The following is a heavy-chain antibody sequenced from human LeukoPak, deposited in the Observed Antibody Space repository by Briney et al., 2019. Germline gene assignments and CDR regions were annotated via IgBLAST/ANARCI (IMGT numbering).Heavy chain of an antibody. D-gene: IGHD2-2*03. CDR3: AKDGGLWISAHWGDS. CDR2: ISTGGGNT. V-gene: IGHV3-23*01. J-gene: IGHJ4*02. Sequence: QTGGSLRLSCTASGFTFSSYTMSWVRQAPGKGLKWVSTISTGGGNTYYADSVQGRFTVPRDDSKNTLYLQMNSLRAEDTAVYYCAKDGGLWISAHWGDSWGRGTLVTVSS. CDR1: GFTFSSYT.